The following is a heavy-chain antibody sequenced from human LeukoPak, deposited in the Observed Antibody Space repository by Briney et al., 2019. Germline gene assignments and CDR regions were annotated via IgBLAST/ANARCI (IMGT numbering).Heavy chain of an antibody. CDR1: GFGITFSSYV. CDR2: IYSDNT. Sequence: GGSLRLSCAASGFGITFSSYVMSWVRQAPGKGLEWVSFIYSDNTHYSDSVKGRFTISRDNSKNTLYLQMNSLRAEDTAVYYCARRAGAYSHPYDYWGQGTLVTVSS. V-gene: IGHV3-53*01. CDR3: ARRAGAYSHPYDY. D-gene: IGHD4/OR15-4a*01. J-gene: IGHJ4*02.